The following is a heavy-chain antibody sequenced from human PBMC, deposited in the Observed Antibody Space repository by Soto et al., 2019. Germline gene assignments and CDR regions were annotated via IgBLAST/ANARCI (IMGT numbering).Heavy chain of an antibody. Sequence: QVQLVQSGAEVRKPGSSVKVSCKASGGTFTTYDISWVRQAPGQGLEWMGGIIPLFDATKYAQKFQSRVTITADKSTGTAYMELSSLRSEDTAMYYCARDRSSSWYNGTFDFDSWGQGTLVTVSS. CDR1: GGTFTTYD. CDR3: ARDRSSSWYNGTFDFDS. J-gene: IGHJ4*02. V-gene: IGHV1-69*06. D-gene: IGHD6-19*01. CDR2: IIPLFDAT.